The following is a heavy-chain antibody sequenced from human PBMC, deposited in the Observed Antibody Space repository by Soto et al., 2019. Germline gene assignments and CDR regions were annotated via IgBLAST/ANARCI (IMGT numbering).Heavy chain of an antibody. D-gene: IGHD2-15*01. V-gene: IGHV1-18*01. CDR2: ISASNGDT. Sequence: GASVKVSCKASGYTFTNYGISWVRQAPGQGLEWMGWISASNGDTKYAQKLQDRVTMTTDTSTSTAYVELRSLRSDDTAVYHCARLYCSGGICNRLDYWGQGSLVTVSS. J-gene: IGHJ4*02. CDR3: ARLYCSGGICNRLDY. CDR1: GYTFTNYG.